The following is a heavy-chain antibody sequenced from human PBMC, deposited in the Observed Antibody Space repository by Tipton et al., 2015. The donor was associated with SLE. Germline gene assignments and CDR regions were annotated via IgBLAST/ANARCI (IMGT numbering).Heavy chain of an antibody. V-gene: IGHV1-46*01. CDR1: GYAFTSYY. CDR3: ARGAGPITSFGNYYYYYYMDV. Sequence: QVQLVQSEAEVKKPGASVKVSCKASGYAFTSYYMHWVRQAPGQGLEWMGIINPSGGSTSYAQKFQGRVTMTRDTSTSTVYMELSSLRSEDTAVYYCARGAGPITSFGNYYYYYYMDVWGKGTTVTVSS. D-gene: IGHD3-16*01. CDR2: INPSGGST. J-gene: IGHJ6*03.